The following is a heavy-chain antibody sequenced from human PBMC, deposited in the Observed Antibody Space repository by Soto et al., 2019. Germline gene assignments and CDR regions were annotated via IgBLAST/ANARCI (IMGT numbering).Heavy chain of an antibody. CDR1: GYTFTSYA. J-gene: IGHJ4*02. V-gene: IGHV1-3*01. CDR3: ARTFWSGYYSFDY. Sequence: QVQLVQSGAEVKKPGASVKVSCKASGYTFTSYAMHWVRQAPGQRLEWMGWINAGNGNTKYSQKFQGRVTITRDTSARTAYMELSSLRSEDTAVYYCARTFWSGYYSFDYWGQGTLVTVSS. CDR2: INAGNGNT. D-gene: IGHD3-3*01.